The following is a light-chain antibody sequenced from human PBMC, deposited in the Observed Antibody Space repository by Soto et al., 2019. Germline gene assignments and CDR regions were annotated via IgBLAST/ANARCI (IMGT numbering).Light chain of an antibody. CDR1: QSFRSNY. J-gene: IGKJ1*01. Sequence: IGLAQSPAPLSWSPGERPTPPCRPVQSFRSNYLAWFQQKPGQAPRLLIFGASSRATGIPDRFSGSGSGTDFTLTISRLEPEDFAVYYCQQYGNSLWTFGQGTKVEIK. CDR2: GAS. CDR3: QQYGNSLWT. V-gene: IGKV3-20*01.